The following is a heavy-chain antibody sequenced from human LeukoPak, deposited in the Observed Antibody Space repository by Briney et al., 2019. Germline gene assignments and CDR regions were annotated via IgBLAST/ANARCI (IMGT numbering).Heavy chain of an antibody. CDR1: DGSFSGHF. J-gene: IGHJ4*02. D-gene: IGHD6-13*01. V-gene: IGHV4-34*01. Sequence: PSETLSLACTVYDGSFSGHFWSWVRQPPGKGLEWIAELKHSGGTNYNPSLKSRVTISVDTSKNQFSLKLTSVTAADAAVYYCASLRIDAAALEYWGLGTLVTVPS. CDR3: ASLRIDAAALEY. CDR2: LKHSGGT.